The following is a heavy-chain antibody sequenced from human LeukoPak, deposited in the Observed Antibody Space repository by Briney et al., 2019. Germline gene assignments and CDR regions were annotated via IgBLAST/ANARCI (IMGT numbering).Heavy chain of an antibody. D-gene: IGHD3-16*01. V-gene: IGHV3-33*01. CDR2: IWYDGSNK. Sequence: GGSRRLSCAASGFTFSSYGMHWVRQAPGKGLEWVAVIWYDGSNKYYADSVKGRFTISRDNSKNTLYLQMNSLRAEDTAVYYCARDLSDAFDFDYWGQGTLVTVSS. CDR3: ARDLSDAFDFDY. CDR1: GFTFSSYG. J-gene: IGHJ4*02.